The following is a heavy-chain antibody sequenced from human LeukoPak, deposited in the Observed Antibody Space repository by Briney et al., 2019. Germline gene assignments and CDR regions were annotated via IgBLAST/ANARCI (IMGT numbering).Heavy chain of an antibody. CDR1: GGSISSGDYY. V-gene: IGHV4-30-4*08. CDR2: IYYSGST. Sequence: SQTLSLXCTVSGGSISSGDYYWSWIRQPPGKGLEWIGYIYYSGSTYYNPCLKSRVTISVDTSKNQFSLKLSSVTAADTAVYYCARVSHYDSSGYYYFDYWGQGTLVTVSS. CDR3: ARVSHYDSSGYYYFDY. J-gene: IGHJ4*02. D-gene: IGHD3-22*01.